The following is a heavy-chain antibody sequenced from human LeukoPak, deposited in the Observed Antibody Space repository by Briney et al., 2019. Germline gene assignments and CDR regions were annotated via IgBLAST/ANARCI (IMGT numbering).Heavy chain of an antibody. D-gene: IGHD3-22*01. CDR3: ARVRDYYDSSGYYYTNWFDP. V-gene: IGHV4-59*01. CDR2: IYYSGST. Sequence: PSETLSLTCTVSGGSISSYYWSWIRQPPGKGLEWIGYIYYSGSTNYNPSLKSRVTVSVDTSKNQFSLKLSSVTAADTAVYYCARVRDYYDSSGYYYTNWFDPWGQGTLVTVSS. J-gene: IGHJ5*02. CDR1: GGSISSYY.